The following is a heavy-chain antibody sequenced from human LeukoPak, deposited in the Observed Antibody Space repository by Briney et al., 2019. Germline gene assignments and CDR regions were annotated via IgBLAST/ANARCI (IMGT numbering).Heavy chain of an antibody. V-gene: IGHV4-4*09. CDR1: GGSISSYY. Sequence: PSETLSLTCTVSGGSISSYYWSWIRQPPGKGLEWIGYIYTSGSTNYNPSLKSRVTISVDTSKNQFSLKLSSVTAADTAVYYCARAHGSTLHWYFDLWGRGTLVTVSS. D-gene: IGHD3-10*01. CDR3: ARAHGSTLHWYFDL. CDR2: IYTSGST. J-gene: IGHJ2*01.